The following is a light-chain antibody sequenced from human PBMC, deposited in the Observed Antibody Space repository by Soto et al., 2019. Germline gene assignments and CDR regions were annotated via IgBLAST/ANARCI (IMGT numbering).Light chain of an antibody. CDR1: SSNIGSNT. CDR3: AAWDDSLTGRV. V-gene: IGLV1-44*01. Sequence: QSVLTQPPSASGTPGQRVTISCSGSSSNIGSNTVNWYQQLPGTAPKLLIYSNNQRPSGVPDPFSGSKSGTSASLAISGLQSEDEADYYCAAWDDSLTGRVFGGGTKLTVL. J-gene: IGLJ3*02. CDR2: SNN.